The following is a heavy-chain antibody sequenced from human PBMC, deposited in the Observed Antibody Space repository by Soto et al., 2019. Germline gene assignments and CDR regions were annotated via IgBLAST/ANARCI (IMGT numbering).Heavy chain of an antibody. CDR3: AKGSRMWTPDY. D-gene: IGHD2-21*01. J-gene: IGHJ4*02. Sequence: ASVKVSCKTSGYTFSNYGITWVRQAPGQSLELLGWIAPGNGNTKYSQKFQGRVTITRDTSATTAYMELSSLRSEDTAVYYCAKGSRMWTPDYWGQGTLVTVSS. V-gene: IGHV1-3*01. CDR2: IAPGNGNT. CDR1: GYTFSNYG.